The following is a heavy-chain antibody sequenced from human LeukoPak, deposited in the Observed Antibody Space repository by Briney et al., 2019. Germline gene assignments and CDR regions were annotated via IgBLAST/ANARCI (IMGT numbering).Heavy chain of an antibody. Sequence: PSETLSLTCTVSGDSISTSYWSWIRQPPGKGLEWVGYIYYSGSTNYNPSLKSRVTISVDTSKNQFSLKLSSVTAADTAVYYCASDFPDSSGYYPLEYWGQGTLVTVSS. J-gene: IGHJ4*02. CDR3: ASDFPDSSGYYPLEY. CDR1: GDSISTSY. D-gene: IGHD3-22*01. V-gene: IGHV4-59*01. CDR2: IYYSGST.